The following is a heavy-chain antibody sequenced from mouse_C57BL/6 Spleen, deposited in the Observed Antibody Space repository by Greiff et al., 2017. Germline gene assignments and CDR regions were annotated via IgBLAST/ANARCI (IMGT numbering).Heavy chain of an antibody. V-gene: IGHV1-64*01. D-gene: IGHD2-5*01. J-gene: IGHJ4*01. CDR2: IHPNRGST. CDR3: ARRYSNYSYAMDY. Sequence: VQLQQPGAELVKPGASVKLSCKASGYTFTSYWMNWVKQRPGQGLEWIGMIHPNRGSTNYNEKFTSKATLTVDKSSSTAYMQLSSLTSEDSAVYYCARRYSNYSYAMDYWGQGTSVTVSS. CDR1: GYTFTSYW.